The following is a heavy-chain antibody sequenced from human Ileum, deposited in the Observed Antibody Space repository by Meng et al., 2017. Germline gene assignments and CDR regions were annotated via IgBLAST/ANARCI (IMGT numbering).Heavy chain of an antibody. D-gene: IGHD5-24*01. CDR1: GITFSSYS. Sequence: GGSLRLSCAASGITFSSYSMNWVRQAPGKGLEWVSSISSSSTYMYYADSVRGRFTISRDNAKNSLYLQMNSLRAEDTAVYYCARVATTIITTDAFDIWGQGTMVTVSS. CDR2: ISSSSTYM. J-gene: IGHJ3*02. CDR3: ARVATTIITTDAFDI. V-gene: IGHV3-21*01.